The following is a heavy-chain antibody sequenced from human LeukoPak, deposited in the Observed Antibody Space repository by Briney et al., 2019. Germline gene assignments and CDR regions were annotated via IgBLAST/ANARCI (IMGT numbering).Heavy chain of an antibody. CDR3: ARGRRDIVVVVAAHFDY. Sequence: GGSLRLSCAASGFTFYDYSMHWVRQAPGKGLEGGSCISWNSGSIVYGGFVEGRFTISRDNAKNSLYLQMNSLRAADTALYYCARGRRDIVVVVAAHFDYWGQGPLVTVSS. CDR2: ISWNSGSI. J-gene: IGHJ4*02. CDR1: GFTFYDYS. V-gene: IGHV3-9*01. D-gene: IGHD2-15*01.